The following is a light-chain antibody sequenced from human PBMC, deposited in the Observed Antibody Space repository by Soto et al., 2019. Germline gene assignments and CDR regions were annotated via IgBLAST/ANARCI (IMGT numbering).Light chain of an antibody. CDR1: SSDVGGYNY. CDR2: EVT. CDR3: SSYAGSNNYV. J-gene: IGLJ1*01. V-gene: IGLV2-8*01. Sequence: QSVLARPPSASGSPGQSVTISCTGTSSDVGGYNYVSWYQRHPGKAPKLMIFEVTKRPSGVPDRFSGSKSGNTASLTVSGLQAEDESDYYCSSYAGSNNYVFGAGTKVTVL.